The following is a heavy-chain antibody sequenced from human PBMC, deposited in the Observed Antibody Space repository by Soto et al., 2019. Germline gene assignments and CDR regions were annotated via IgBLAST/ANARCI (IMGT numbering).Heavy chain of an antibody. V-gene: IGHV3-21*01. J-gene: IGHJ4*02. CDR2: ISSSSSYI. CDR3: AGGYGYNYCQGRSDY. D-gene: IGHD5-12*01. CDR1: GFTFSSHS. Sequence: ESGGGLVKPGGSLRLSCAASGFTFSSHSMNWVRQAPGTGLEWVSAISSSSSYIYYADSVKGRFTISRDNAKNSLYLQMNSLRAEDTAVYYCAGGYGYNYCQGRSDYWGQGTLVTVSS.